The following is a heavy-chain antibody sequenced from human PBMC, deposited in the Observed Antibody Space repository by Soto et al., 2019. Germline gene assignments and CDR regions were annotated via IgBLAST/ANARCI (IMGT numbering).Heavy chain of an antibody. CDR1: GFTFSSYA. Sequence: PGGSLRLSCAASGFTFSSYAMSWVRQAPGKGLEWVSSLSDSGYATYYADSVKGRFTISRDNSKNTLYLQMNSLRAEDTGVYYCANSPRTTHHFDYWGQGTLVTVSS. CDR3: ANSPRTTHHFDY. D-gene: IGHD1-1*01. J-gene: IGHJ4*02. CDR2: LSDSGYAT. V-gene: IGHV3-23*01.